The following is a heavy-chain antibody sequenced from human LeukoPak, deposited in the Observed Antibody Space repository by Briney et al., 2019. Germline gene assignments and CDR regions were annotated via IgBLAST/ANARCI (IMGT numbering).Heavy chain of an antibody. CDR2: INPNSGDT. Sequence: APVKVSCKASGYTFTDYYIRWVRQAPGQGLGWMGWINPNSGDTNYAQKFQGRVTMTRDTSISTAYMELSRLRSDDTAVYYCARRIAAAGNDAFDIWGQGTMVTVSS. D-gene: IGHD6-13*01. V-gene: IGHV1-2*02. CDR3: ARRIAAAGNDAFDI. J-gene: IGHJ3*02. CDR1: GYTFTDYY.